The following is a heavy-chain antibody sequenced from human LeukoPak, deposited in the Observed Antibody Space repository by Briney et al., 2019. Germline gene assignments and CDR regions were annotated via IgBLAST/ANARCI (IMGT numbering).Heavy chain of an antibody. Sequence: PGGSLRLSCAASGFTFSSYAMSWVRQAPGKGLEWVSAISGSGGSTYYADSVKGRFTISGDNSKNTLCLQMNSLRAEDTAVYYCAKVRDIVVVVATKEFDYWGQGTLVTVSS. D-gene: IGHD2-15*01. CDR1: GFTFSSYA. J-gene: IGHJ4*02. CDR2: ISGSGGST. V-gene: IGHV3-23*01. CDR3: AKVRDIVVVVATKEFDY.